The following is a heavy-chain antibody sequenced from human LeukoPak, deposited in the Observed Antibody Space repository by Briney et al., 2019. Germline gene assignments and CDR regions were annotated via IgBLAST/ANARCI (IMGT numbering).Heavy chain of an antibody. CDR3: ASPEYYYDSSGRFDY. CDR2: IHSGGST. J-gene: IGHJ4*02. D-gene: IGHD3-22*01. V-gene: IGHV3-66*02. CDR1: GFTVSSNY. Sequence: GGSLRLSCAASGFTVSSNYMSWVRQAPGKGLEWVSVIHSGGSTYYADSVKGRFTIYRDNSKNTLYLQMNSLRAEDTAVYYCASPEYYYDSSGRFDYWGQGTLVTVSS.